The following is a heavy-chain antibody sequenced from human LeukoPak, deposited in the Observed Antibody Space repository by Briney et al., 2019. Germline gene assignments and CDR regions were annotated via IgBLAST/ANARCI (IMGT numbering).Heavy chain of an antibody. Sequence: GGSLRLSCAASGFTFSSYAMHWVRQAPGKGLEWVAVISYDGSNKYYADSVKGRFTISRDNSKNTLYLQMNSLRAEDTAVYYCARGAIRYSYGHFDYWGQGTLVTVSS. J-gene: IGHJ4*02. CDR3: ARGAIRYSYGHFDY. D-gene: IGHD5-18*01. CDR1: GFTFSSYA. V-gene: IGHV3-30*04. CDR2: ISYDGSNK.